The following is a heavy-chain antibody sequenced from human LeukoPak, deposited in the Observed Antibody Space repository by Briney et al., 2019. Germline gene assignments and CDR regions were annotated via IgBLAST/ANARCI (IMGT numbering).Heavy chain of an antibody. V-gene: IGHV3-66*04. J-gene: IGHJ6*02. CDR1: GFTFSSYW. CDR2: IYSGGST. Sequence: GGSLRLSCAASGFTFSSYWMSWVRQAPGKGLEWVSVIYSGGSTYYADSVKGRFTISRDNSKNTLYLQMNSLRAEDTAVYYCARQRRYYYYGMDVWGQGTTVTVSS. CDR3: ARQRRYYYYGMDV.